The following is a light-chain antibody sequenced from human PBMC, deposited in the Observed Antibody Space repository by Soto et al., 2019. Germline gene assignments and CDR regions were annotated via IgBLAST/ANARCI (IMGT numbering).Light chain of an antibody. CDR2: GAS. Sequence: EIVLTQSPGTLSLSPGERVTLSCRASQSVSSSYLAWYQQKPGQAPRPLIYGASSRATGIPDRFSGSGSGTDFTLTISRLEPEDFAVYYCQQYDSSPYTFGQGTKLEIK. CDR3: QQYDSSPYT. V-gene: IGKV3-20*01. CDR1: QSVSSSY. J-gene: IGKJ2*01.